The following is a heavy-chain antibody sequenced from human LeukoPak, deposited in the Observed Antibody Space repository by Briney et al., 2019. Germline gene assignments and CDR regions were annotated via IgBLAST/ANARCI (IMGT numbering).Heavy chain of an antibody. Sequence: PSETLSLTCTVSGGSISSSSYYWGWIRQPPGKGLEWIGLLYPSGSTDYNPSLRSRVTMSVDTSRNQFSLKLTSVTAADTAVYYCARESKSYDGSGFYHDYWGQGTLVAVSS. V-gene: IGHV4-39*07. CDR2: LYPSGST. CDR1: GGSISSSSYY. D-gene: IGHD3-22*01. CDR3: ARESKSYDGSGFYHDY. J-gene: IGHJ4*02.